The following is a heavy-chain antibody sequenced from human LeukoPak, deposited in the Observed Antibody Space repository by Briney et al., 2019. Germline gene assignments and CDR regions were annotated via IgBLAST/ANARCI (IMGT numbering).Heavy chain of an antibody. J-gene: IGHJ4*03. CDR1: GGSFSRYY. CDR2: INHRGDT. D-gene: IGHD1-1*01. Sequence: ASETLSLTCAVYGGSFSRYYWSWIRQSPGKGLEWIAEINHRGDTNYNPSVKSRVTISVDTSKNQFSLKVTSLTAADTAVYFCARGPTISETGYFDYWGQGTLVTVSS. CDR3: ARGPTISETGYFDY. V-gene: IGHV4-34*01.